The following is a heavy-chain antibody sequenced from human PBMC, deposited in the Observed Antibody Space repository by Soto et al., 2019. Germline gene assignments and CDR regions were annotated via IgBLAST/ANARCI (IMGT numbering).Heavy chain of an antibody. D-gene: IGHD1-1*01. CDR3: SRGRYGDY. Sequence: QVHLVQSGAEVKKPGASVKVSCQGSGYAFTTYGITWVRQAPGQGLEWMGWISAHNGNTNYAQKPQGRVTVTRDTTTSTAYMGRRSLRYDATAVYYCSRGRYGDYWGQGALVTVSS. V-gene: IGHV1-18*01. CDR2: ISAHNGNT. J-gene: IGHJ4*02. CDR1: GYAFTTYG.